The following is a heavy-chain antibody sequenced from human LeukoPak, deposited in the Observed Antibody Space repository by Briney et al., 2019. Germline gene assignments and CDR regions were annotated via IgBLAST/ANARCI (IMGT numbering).Heavy chain of an antibody. J-gene: IGHJ4*02. CDR1: GYTFTGYY. CDR2: INPNSGGT. Sequence: ASVKVSCKASGYTFTGYYMHWVRQAPGQGLEWMGWINPNSGGTNYAQKFQGWVTMTRDTSISTAYMELSRLRSDDTAVYYCARGGSYGDSSPDYWGQGTLVTVSS. V-gene: IGHV1-2*04. D-gene: IGHD4-17*01. CDR3: ARGGSYGDSSPDY.